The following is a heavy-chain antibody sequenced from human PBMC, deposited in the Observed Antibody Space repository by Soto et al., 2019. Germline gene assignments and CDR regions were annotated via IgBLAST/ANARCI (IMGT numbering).Heavy chain of an antibody. Sequence: SETLSLTCAVYGGSFSGYYWSWIRQPPGKGLEWIGEINHSGSTNYNPSLKSRVTISVDTSKNQFSLKPSSVTAADTAVYYCARAYSSSSVFLVYYYYGMDVWGQGTTVTVSS. D-gene: IGHD6-6*01. CDR1: GGSFSGYY. CDR2: INHSGST. J-gene: IGHJ6*02. V-gene: IGHV4-34*01. CDR3: ARAYSSSSVFLVYYYYGMDV.